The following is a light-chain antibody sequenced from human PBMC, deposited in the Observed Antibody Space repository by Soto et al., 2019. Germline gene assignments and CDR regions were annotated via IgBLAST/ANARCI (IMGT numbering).Light chain of an antibody. CDR2: EVS. V-gene: IGLV2-14*01. CDR3: SSYTTTTSLV. Sequence: QSVLALPASVSGSPGQSVTISCSGTSSDVGTYKYVSWYQQHPGKAPKLMIYEVSYRPSGVSNRFYGSKSGNKASLTISGLRAEDEADYYCSSYTTTTSLVFGIGIKVTVL. CDR1: SSDVGTYKY. J-gene: IGLJ1*01.